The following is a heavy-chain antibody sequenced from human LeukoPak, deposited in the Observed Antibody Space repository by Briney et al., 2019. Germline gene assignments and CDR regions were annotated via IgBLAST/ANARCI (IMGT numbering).Heavy chain of an antibody. CDR3: AREGYVVVVAATGAFDI. Sequence: SETLSLTCTVSGGSISSSSYYWGWIRQPPGKGLEWIGSIYYSGSTYYNPSLKSRVTISVDTSKNQFSLKLSSVTAADTAVYYCAREGYVVVVAATGAFDIWGQGTMVTVSS. CDR1: GGSISSSSYY. D-gene: IGHD2-15*01. J-gene: IGHJ3*02. CDR2: IYYSGST. V-gene: IGHV4-39*07.